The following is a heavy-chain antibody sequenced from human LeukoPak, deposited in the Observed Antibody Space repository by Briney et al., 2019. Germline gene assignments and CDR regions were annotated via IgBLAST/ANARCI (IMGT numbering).Heavy chain of an antibody. Sequence: ASVKVSCKASGYTFTGYYMHWVRQAPGQGLEWMGWINPNSGGTNYAQKFQGRVTMTRDTSISTAYMELSSLRSEDTAVYYCARGRGSGSYFNSIIGYWGQGTLVTVSS. V-gene: IGHV1-2*02. J-gene: IGHJ4*02. CDR2: INPNSGGT. CDR1: GYTFTGYY. CDR3: ARGRGSGSYFNSIIGY. D-gene: IGHD3-10*01.